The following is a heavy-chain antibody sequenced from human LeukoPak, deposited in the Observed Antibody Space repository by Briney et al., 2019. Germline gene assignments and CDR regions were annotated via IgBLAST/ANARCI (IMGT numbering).Heavy chain of an antibody. J-gene: IGHJ4*02. CDR2: INHSGST. CDR1: GGSFSGYY. CDR3: ARGQGTVTTH. D-gene: IGHD4-17*01. V-gene: IGHV4-34*01. Sequence: PSETLSLTCAVYGGSFSGYYWTWIRQPPGKGLEWIGEINHSGSTNYNPSLKSRVTISVDTSKNQFSLKLSSVTAADTAVYYCARGQGTVTTHWGQGTLVTVSS.